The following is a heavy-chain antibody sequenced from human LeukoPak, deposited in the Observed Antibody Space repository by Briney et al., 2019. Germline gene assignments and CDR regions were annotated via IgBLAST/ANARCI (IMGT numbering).Heavy chain of an antibody. V-gene: IGHV3-30*02. J-gene: IGHJ4*02. CDR2: IRYDGSNK. CDR3: ASPARYCSGGSCFYY. Sequence: GGSLRLSCASSGFTFSSYGMHWVRQAPGKGLEWVTFIRYDGSNKYYADPVKGRFTISRDNSKNTLYLQMNSLRAEDTAVYYCASPARYCSGGSCFYYWGQGTLVTVSS. CDR1: GFTFSSYG. D-gene: IGHD2-15*01.